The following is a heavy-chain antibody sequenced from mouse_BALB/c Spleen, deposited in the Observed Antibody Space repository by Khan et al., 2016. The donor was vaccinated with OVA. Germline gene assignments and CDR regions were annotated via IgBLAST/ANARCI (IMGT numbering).Heavy chain of an antibody. CDR2: ISYDGNN. D-gene: IGHD1-2*01. J-gene: IGHJ2*01. CDR3: ARDEGFYYGDYFDY. CDR1: GYLITSGCY. V-gene: IGHV3-6*02. Sequence: EVKLLESGPGLAKPSQSLSLTCSVTGYLITSGCYWNWIRQFPGNKLEWMGDISYDGNNNYNPSLKNRISITRDTSRNKLFLRLNSVTTEDTATYYCARDEGFYYGDYFDYWGQGTTLTVSS.